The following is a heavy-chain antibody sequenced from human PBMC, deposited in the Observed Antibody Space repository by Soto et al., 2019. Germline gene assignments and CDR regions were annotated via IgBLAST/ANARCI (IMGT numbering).Heavy chain of an antibody. CDR1: GGSLSSYY. V-gene: IGHV4-59*01. D-gene: IGHD6-25*01. Sequence: SETLSLTCTVSGGSLSSYYWTWIRQSPGKGLEWIGYVYFSGNTNYNPSLKRRVTISIDTSKNQFSLRLASVTAADTAFYYCGSVRPSGYVLSWGQGTLVTV. CDR3: GSVRPSGYVLS. J-gene: IGHJ5*02. CDR2: VYFSGNT.